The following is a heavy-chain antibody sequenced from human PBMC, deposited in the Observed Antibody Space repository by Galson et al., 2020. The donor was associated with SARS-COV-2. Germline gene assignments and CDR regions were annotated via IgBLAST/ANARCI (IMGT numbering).Heavy chain of an antibody. CDR2: IYYSGST. D-gene: IGHD5-12*01. J-gene: IGHJ4*02. V-gene: IGHV4-59*01. Sequence: SETLSLTCTVSGGSISSYYWSWIRQPPGKGLEWIGYIYYSGSTNYNPSLKSRVTISVDTSKNQFSLKLSSVTAADTAVYYCARDKRNGGYSEWGQGTLVTVSS. CDR3: ARDKRNGGYSE. CDR1: GGSISSYY.